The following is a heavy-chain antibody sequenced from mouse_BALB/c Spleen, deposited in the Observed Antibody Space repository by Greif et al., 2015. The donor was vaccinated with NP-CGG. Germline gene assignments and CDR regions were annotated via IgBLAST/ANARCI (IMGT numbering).Heavy chain of an antibody. CDR1: GFNIKDYY. Sequence: EVKLQESGAELVRPGALVKLSCKASGFNIKDYYMHWVKQRPGQGLEWIGWIDPENGNTIYDPKFQGKASITADTSSNTAYLQLSSLTSEDTAVYYCARDYYGSGFAYWGQGTLVTVSA. CDR2: IDPENGNT. V-gene: IGHV14-1*02. D-gene: IGHD1-1*01. J-gene: IGHJ3*01. CDR3: ARDYYGSGFAY.